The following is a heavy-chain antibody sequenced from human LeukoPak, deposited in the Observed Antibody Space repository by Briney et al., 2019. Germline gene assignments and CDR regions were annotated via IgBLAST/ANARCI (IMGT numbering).Heavy chain of an antibody. Sequence: GGSLRLSCAASGFTFSSYTMSWVRQAPGKGLEWVSANSGSGGSTYYADSVKGRFTISRDNSKNTLYLQMNSLRAEDTAVYYCAKDQLLIAAAGYFDYWGQGTLVTVSS. J-gene: IGHJ4*02. CDR1: GFTFSSYT. CDR3: AKDQLLIAAAGYFDY. V-gene: IGHV3-23*01. CDR2: NSGSGGST. D-gene: IGHD6-13*01.